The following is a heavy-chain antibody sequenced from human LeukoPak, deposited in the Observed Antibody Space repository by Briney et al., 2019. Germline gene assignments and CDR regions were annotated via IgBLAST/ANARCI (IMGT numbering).Heavy chain of an antibody. D-gene: IGHD6-19*01. CDR1: GFTVSSNY. J-gene: IGHJ4*02. V-gene: IGHV3-53*01. CDR2: IYGGGST. CDR3: AKDLGSSGWYIDY. Sequence: GGSLRLSCAASGFTVSSNYMSWVRQAPGKGLEWVSVIYGGGSTYYADSVRGRFSISRDNSKNTLYLQMNSLRAEDTVVYYCAKDLGSSGWYIDYWGQGTLVTVSS.